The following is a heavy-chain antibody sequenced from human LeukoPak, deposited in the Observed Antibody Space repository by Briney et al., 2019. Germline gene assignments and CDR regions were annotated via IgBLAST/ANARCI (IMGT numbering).Heavy chain of an antibody. CDR2: IYYSGST. J-gene: IGHJ3*02. CDR3: ARESGGKSEDHDAFDI. Sequence: PSQTLSLTCTVSGGSISSGGYYWSWLRQHPGQGLEWIVYIYYSGSTYYNPSLKSRVTISVDKSKNQFSLKLSSVTAADTAVYYCARESGGKSEDHDAFDIWGQGTMVTVSS. CDR1: GGSISSGGYY. D-gene: IGHD2-15*01. V-gene: IGHV4-31*03.